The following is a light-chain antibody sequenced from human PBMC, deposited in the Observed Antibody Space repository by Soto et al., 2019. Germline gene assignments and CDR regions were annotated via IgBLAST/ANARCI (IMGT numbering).Light chain of an antibody. CDR2: DAS. J-gene: IGKJ2*01. CDR3: QQRNSFSRA. CDR1: QGIGSY. V-gene: IGKV1-9*01. Sequence: DLQLTQSPSFVSAAVGDRATITCRASQGIGSYLAWYQQNPGKAPKLLIYDASTLQSGVPSRFSGSGSRTAFSLTISSLQPFDFATYYCQQRNSFSRAFGQGTKLEIK.